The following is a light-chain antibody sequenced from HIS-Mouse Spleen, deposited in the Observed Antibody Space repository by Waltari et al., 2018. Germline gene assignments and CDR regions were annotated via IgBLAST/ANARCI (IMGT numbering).Light chain of an antibody. Sequence: DIQLTQSPSSLSASVGDSVTITCQASQDISNYLNWYQQKPGKAPKLLIYDASNLEAVVPSRFSGSGSGTDFTFTISSLQPEDIATYYCQQYDNLPRTFGQGTKLEIK. V-gene: IGKV1-33*01. CDR1: QDISNY. J-gene: IGKJ2*01. CDR2: DAS. CDR3: QQYDNLPRT.